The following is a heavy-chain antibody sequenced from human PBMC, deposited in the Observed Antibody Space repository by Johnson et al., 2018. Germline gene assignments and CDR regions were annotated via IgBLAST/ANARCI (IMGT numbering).Heavy chain of an antibody. Sequence: VQLVESGGNLVKPGGSLRLSCAAAGFTFSDYYMHWVRQATGKGLEWVSAIGTAGDTYYPGAVKGRFTISRENAKNSLYLQMNSLRAGDTAVYYCARATPLCRARWFGEEDYYYGMDVRGQGTTITVSS. J-gene: IGHJ6*02. CDR1: GFTFSDYY. D-gene: IGHD3-10*01. CDR3: ARATPLCRARWFGEEDYYYGMDV. CDR2: IGTAGDT. V-gene: IGHV3-13*01.